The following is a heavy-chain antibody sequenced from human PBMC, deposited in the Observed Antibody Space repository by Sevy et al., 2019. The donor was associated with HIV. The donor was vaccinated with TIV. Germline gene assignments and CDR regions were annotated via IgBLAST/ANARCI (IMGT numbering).Heavy chain of an antibody. CDR2: IRDDGSIK. D-gene: IGHD3-22*01. CDR1: GFTFTSYG. V-gene: IGHV3-30*02. J-gene: IGHJ4*02. Sequence: GGSLRLSCAASGFTFTSYGMHWVRQAPGKGLEWVAFIRDDGSIKSYAESVKGRVTFSRDNSKNTVYLEMDSLTGVDTAVYYCAKDSTFVSLYYNSRGYGALRSYFDSWGQGALVTVSS. CDR3: AKDSTFVSLYYNSRGYGALRSYFDS.